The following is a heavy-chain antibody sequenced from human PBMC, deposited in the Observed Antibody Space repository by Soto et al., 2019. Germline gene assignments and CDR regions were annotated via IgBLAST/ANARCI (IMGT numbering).Heavy chain of an antibody. J-gene: IGHJ4*02. CDR1: GGTFSSYT. V-gene: IGHV1-69*08. Sequence: QVQLVQSGAEVKKPGSSVKVSCKASGGTFSSYTISWVRQAPGQGLEWMGRIIPILGIANYAQKFQGRVTITADKATSTAYMELSSLRSEDTAVYYCARDRGMATTLYYFDYWGQGTLVTVSS. CDR3: ARDRGMATTLYYFDY. CDR2: IIPILGIA. D-gene: IGHD1-1*01.